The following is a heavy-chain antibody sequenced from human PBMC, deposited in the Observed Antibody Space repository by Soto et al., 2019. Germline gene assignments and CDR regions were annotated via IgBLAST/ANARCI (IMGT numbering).Heavy chain of an antibody. CDR3: AKVAEIISSWYLFDY. J-gene: IGHJ4*02. D-gene: IGHD6-13*01. CDR2: ISGSGGST. CDR1: GFTFSSYA. Sequence: EVQLLESGGGLVQPGGSLRLSCAASGFTFSSYAMSWVRQAPGKGLEWVSAISGSGGSTYYADCVKGRFTISRDNSKKTLYLQMNSLRAEDTAVYYCAKVAEIISSWYLFDYWGQGTLVTVSS. V-gene: IGHV3-23*01.